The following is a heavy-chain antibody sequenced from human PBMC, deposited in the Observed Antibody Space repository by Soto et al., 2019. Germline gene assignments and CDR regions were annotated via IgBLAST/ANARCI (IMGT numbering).Heavy chain of an antibody. J-gene: IGHJ4*02. CDR3: APYYNYWKI. CDR2: IYPGSSEI. D-gene: IGHD1-1*01. Sequence: EVQLVQSGAEVKKPGESLKISCKASGYNFARSSIGWVRQMPGRGLEWVAIIYPGSSEITYSPSFQGRVTISADMSISTAYLQWSSLKASDTAIYYCAPYYNYWKIWGQGTLVTVSS. V-gene: IGHV5-51*01. CDR1: GYNFARSS.